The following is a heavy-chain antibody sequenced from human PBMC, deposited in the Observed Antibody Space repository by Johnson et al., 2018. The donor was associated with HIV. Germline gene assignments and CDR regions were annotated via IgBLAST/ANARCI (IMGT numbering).Heavy chain of an antibody. CDR2: ISGGGGST. CDR3: AKDLEEGHQWLIGAFDI. D-gene: IGHD6-19*01. V-gene: IGHV3-23*04. Sequence: VQLVESGGGLVQPGGSLRLSCAASGFTFSTYAMSWVRQAPGRGLEWVSAISGGGGSTYYADSVKGRFTISRDNSKNTLYLEMNSLRAEDTAVYYCAKDLEEGHQWLIGAFDIWGQGTMVTVSS. CDR1: GFTFSTYA. J-gene: IGHJ3*02.